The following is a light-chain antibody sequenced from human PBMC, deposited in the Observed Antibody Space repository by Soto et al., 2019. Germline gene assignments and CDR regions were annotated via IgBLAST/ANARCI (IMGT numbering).Light chain of an antibody. CDR1: QSVSSSY. CDR3: QQYGSSFT. Sequence: EIVLTQSPGPLSLSPGERATLSCRASQSVSSSYLAWYQQKPGQAPMLLIYGASSSATGIPDRFSGSGSGTDFTLTISRLEPEDFAVYYCQQYGSSFTFGPGTKVDIK. V-gene: IGKV3-20*01. CDR2: GAS. J-gene: IGKJ3*01.